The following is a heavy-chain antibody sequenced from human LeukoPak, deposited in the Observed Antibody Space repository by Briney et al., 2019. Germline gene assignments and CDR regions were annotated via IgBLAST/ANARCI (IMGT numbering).Heavy chain of an antibody. CDR2: ISAYNGNT. D-gene: IGHD6-13*01. J-gene: IGHJ4*02. CDR3: ARGKDSSSWYELNY. V-gene: IGHV1-18*04. CDR1: GYTFTSYG. Sequence: ASVKVSCKASGYTFTSYGISWVRQAPGQGLEWMGWISAYNGNTNYAQKFQGRVTMTTDKSTSTAYMEVRSLRSDDTAVYYCARGKDSSSWYELNYWGQGTLVTVSS.